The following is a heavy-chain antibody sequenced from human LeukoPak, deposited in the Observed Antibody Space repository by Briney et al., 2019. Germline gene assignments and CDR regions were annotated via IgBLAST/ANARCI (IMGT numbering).Heavy chain of an antibody. CDR1: GYTFTSYD. D-gene: IGHD2-2*01. Sequence: GASVKVSCKASGYTFTSYDINWVRQATGQGLEWMGWMNPNSGNTGYAQKFQGRVTMTRNTSISTAYMELSSLRSEDTAVYYCARGYCSSTSCYLGAEYFQHWGQGTLVTVSS. J-gene: IGHJ1*01. V-gene: IGHV1-8*01. CDR3: ARGYCSSTSCYLGAEYFQH. CDR2: MNPNSGNT.